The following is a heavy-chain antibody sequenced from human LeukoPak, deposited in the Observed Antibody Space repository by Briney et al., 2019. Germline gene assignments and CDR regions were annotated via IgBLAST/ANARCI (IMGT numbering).Heavy chain of an antibody. CDR3: ARDRGWFGEFPGMDV. J-gene: IGHJ6*02. CDR2: INSDGSST. CDR1: GFAFSSYW. Sequence: GGSLRLSCAASGFAFSSYWMHWVRQAPGKGLVWVSRINSDGSSTSYADSVKGRFTISRDNAKNTLYLQMNSLRAEDTAVYYCARDRGWFGEFPGMDVWGQGTTVTVSS. V-gene: IGHV3-74*01. D-gene: IGHD3-10*01.